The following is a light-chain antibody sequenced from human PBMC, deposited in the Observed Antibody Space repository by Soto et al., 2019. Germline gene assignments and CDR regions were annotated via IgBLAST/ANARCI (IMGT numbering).Light chain of an antibody. CDR3: GTWDTSLSTGQV. Sequence: QSVLTQPPSVSAAPGQKVTISCSGSSSNIGNKFVSWDHQFPGTAPELLIHDNTKRPSGIPDRFSGSKSGTSATLGITGLQTGDEAGYYCGTWDTSLSTGQVFGAGTKVT. J-gene: IGLJ1*01. CDR1: SSNIGNKF. V-gene: IGLV1-51*01. CDR2: DNT.